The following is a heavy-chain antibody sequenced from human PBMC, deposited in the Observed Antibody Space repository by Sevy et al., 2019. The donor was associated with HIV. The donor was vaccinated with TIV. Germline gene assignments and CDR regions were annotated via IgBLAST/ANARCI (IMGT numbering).Heavy chain of an antibody. Sequence: GGSLRLSCAASGFTFSSYGMHWVRRAPGKGLEWVAVTSYDGSNKYYADSVKGRFTISRDNSKNTLYLQMNSLRAEDSAVYYCAKDHLTPSLFNWNYGYYYYDMDVWGQGTTVTVSS. D-gene: IGHD1-7*01. CDR3: AKDHLTPSLFNWNYGYYYYDMDV. V-gene: IGHV3-30*18. J-gene: IGHJ6*02. CDR2: TSYDGSNK. CDR1: GFTFSSYG.